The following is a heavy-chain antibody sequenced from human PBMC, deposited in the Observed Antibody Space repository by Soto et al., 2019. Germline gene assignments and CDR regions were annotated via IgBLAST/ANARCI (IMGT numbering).Heavy chain of an antibody. CDR3: ARNYYDSSGYFLDWFDP. Sequence: GGSLRLSCAASGFTFSSYSMNWVRQAPGKGLEWVSYISSSSSTIYYADSVKGRFTISRDNAKNSLYLQMNSLRDEDTAVYCCARNYYDSSGYFLDWFDPWGQGTLVTVSS. CDR2: ISSSSSTI. D-gene: IGHD3-22*01. J-gene: IGHJ5*02. CDR1: GFTFSSYS. V-gene: IGHV3-48*02.